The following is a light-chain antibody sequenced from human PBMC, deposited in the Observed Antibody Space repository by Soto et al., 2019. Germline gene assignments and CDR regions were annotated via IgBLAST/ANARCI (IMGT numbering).Light chain of an antibody. CDR2: DVS. V-gene: IGLV2-14*03. CDR1: SSDVGGYNY. J-gene: IGLJ1*01. CDR3: SSYRTSNTRQIV. Sequence: QSVLTQPASVSGSPGQSITISCTGTSSDVGGYNYVSWYQHHPGKATKLMIYDVSNRPSGVSNRFSGSKSGNTASLSISGLQPEDEADYYCSSYRTSNTRQIVCGTGTKVT.